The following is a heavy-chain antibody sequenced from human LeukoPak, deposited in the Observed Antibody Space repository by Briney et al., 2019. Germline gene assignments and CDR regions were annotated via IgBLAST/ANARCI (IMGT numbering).Heavy chain of an antibody. J-gene: IGHJ4*02. V-gene: IGHV4-59*01. CDR3: ATGYSSTWYYFDY. Sequence: SQTLSLTCTVSGGSISSYYWSWIRQPPGKGLEWIGYIYHSGSTNYNPSLKSRVTISADTSKDQFSLKLASVTAAGTAVYYCATGYSSTWYYFDYWGQGTVVTVSS. CDR1: GGSISSYY. D-gene: IGHD6-13*01. CDR2: IYHSGST.